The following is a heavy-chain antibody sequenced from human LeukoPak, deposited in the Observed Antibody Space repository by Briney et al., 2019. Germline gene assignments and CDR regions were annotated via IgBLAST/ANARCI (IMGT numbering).Heavy chain of an antibody. J-gene: IGHJ4*02. Sequence: SETLSLTCAVYGGSFSGCYWSWIRQPPGKGLEWIGEINHSGSTNYNPSLKSRVTISVDTSKNQFSLKLSSVTAADTAVYYCARARSLPYFGMGATFDYWGQGTLVTVSS. CDR3: ARARSLPYFGMGATFDY. D-gene: IGHD1-26*01. V-gene: IGHV4-34*01. CDR2: INHSGST. CDR1: GGSFSGCY.